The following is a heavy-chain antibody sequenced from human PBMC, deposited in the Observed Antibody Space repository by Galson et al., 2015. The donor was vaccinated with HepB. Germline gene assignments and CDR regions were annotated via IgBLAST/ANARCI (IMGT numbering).Heavy chain of an antibody. CDR1: KFTFSNYA. V-gene: IGHV3-33*01. D-gene: IGHD2-2*01. J-gene: IGHJ6*02. CDR2: IWSDGSYK. Sequence: SLRLSCAASKFTFSNYAMHWVRQAPGKGLECVELIWSDGSYKYYADSVKGRFTISRDNSNNTLYLQMNSLRAGDTAVYYCAREDLGYCSGANCYSRYGMDVWGQGTTVTVSS. CDR3: AREDLGYCSGANCYSRYGMDV.